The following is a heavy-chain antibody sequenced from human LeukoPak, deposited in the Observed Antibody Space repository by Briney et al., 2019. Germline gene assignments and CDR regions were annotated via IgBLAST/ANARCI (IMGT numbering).Heavy chain of an antibody. V-gene: IGHV1-18*01. CDR3: ARGGDIVVVPAAENWFDP. D-gene: IGHD2-2*01. CDR2: ISAYNGNT. J-gene: IGHJ5*02. CDR1: GYTFTSYG. Sequence: GASVKVSCKASGYTFTSYGISWVRQAPGQGLEWMGWISAYNGNTNYAQKLQGRVTMTTDTSTSTAYMELRSLRSDDTAVYYCARGGDIVVVPAAENWFDPRGQGTLVTVSS.